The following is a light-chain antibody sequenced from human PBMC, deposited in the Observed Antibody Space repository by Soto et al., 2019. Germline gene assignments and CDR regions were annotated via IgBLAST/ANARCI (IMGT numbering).Light chain of an antibody. CDR1: QSVSGSS. V-gene: IGKV3-20*01. CDR3: QQYVSSGLT. Sequence: EIVLTQSPGTLSLSPGERATLSCRASQSVSGSSLAWYQQRPGQAPRLLIYAVSNRATGVPDRFSGSGSGTDFTLTIRRLEPEDFAVYFCQQYVSSGLTFGPGTKVDIK. CDR2: AVS. J-gene: IGKJ3*01.